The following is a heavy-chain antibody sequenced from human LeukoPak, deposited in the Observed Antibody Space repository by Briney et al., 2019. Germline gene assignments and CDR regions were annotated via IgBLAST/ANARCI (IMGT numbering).Heavy chain of an antibody. CDR3: ARGLDDGYSYGLDY. D-gene: IGHD5-18*01. Sequence: AGSLRLSCAASGYTFSSYEMNWGRQAPPKGLQWVSDISSSGTTIHYADSVKGRFTISRDNAKNSLYLQMSSLRAEDTAVYYCARGLDDGYSYGLDYWGQGALVTVSS. J-gene: IGHJ4*02. CDR2: ISSSGTTI. CDR1: GYTFSSYE. V-gene: IGHV3-48*03.